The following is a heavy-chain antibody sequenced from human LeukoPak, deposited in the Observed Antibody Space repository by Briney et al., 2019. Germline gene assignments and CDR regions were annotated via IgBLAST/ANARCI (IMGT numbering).Heavy chain of an antibody. V-gene: IGHV4-34*01. Sequence: SETLSLTCAVYGGSFSGYYWSWIRQPPGKGLGWIGEINHSGSTNYNPSLKSRVTISVDTSKNQFSLKLSSVTAADTAVYYCARGSLSLIDYWGQGTLVTVSS. CDR1: GGSFSGYY. CDR2: INHSGST. D-gene: IGHD2-8*01. J-gene: IGHJ4*02. CDR3: ARGSLSLIDY.